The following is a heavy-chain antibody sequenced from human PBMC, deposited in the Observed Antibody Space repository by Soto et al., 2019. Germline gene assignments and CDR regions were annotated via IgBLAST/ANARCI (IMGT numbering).Heavy chain of an antibody. V-gene: IGHV3-21*01. CDR3: ARAQLERPALPDY. Sequence: GGSLRLSCAASGFTFSSYSMNWVRQAPGKGLEWVSSISSSSSYIYYADSVKGRFTISRDNAKNSLYLQMNSLRAEDTAVYYCARAQLERPALPDYWGQGTLVTVSS. D-gene: IGHD1-1*01. CDR2: ISSSSSYI. CDR1: GFTFSSYS. J-gene: IGHJ4*02.